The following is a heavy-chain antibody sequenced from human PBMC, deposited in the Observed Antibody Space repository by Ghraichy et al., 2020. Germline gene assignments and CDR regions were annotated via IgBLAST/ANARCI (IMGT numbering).Heavy chain of an antibody. V-gene: IGHV3-15*01. Sequence: GGSLRLSCAASGFMFSNAWMSWVRQAPGKGLEWVGRIKQKTDGGTTDYAAPVKVRITISRDDSKNNLQLQMHSLKSEDTAVYYCTTDPEWELLSYHYGMDVWGQGTTVTVSS. CDR3: TTDPEWELLSYHYGMDV. CDR1: GFMFSNAW. D-gene: IGHD1-26*01. CDR2: IKQKTDGGTT. J-gene: IGHJ6*02.